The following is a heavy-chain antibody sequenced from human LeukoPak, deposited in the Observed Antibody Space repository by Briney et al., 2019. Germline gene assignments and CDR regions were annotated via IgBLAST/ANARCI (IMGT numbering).Heavy chain of an antibody. CDR2: ISIDGSTT. J-gene: IGHJ4*02. V-gene: IGHV3-74*01. CDR3: IRSMSGRYGLFDY. Sequence: PGGSLRLSCAASEFTLSNYWMHWVRQAPGKGLVWVSRISIDGSTTNYADSVRGRFTISRDNAKNTVHLQMNSLRAEDTAVYYCIRSMSGRYGLFDYWGQGSLVTVSS. D-gene: IGHD6-19*01. CDR1: EFTLSNYW.